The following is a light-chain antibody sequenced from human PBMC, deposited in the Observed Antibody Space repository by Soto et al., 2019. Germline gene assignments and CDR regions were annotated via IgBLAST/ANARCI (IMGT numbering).Light chain of an antibody. CDR2: DAS. Sequence: ESVLTQSPATLSLSPGERATLSCRASQSISSFLAWYQQKPGQAPRLLIYDASNRATGIPARFSGSGSGTDFTLTISSLEPEDFAVYYCQQRYNWPPITLGHGTRLEIK. CDR3: QQRYNWPPIT. J-gene: IGKJ5*01. CDR1: QSISSF. V-gene: IGKV3-11*01.